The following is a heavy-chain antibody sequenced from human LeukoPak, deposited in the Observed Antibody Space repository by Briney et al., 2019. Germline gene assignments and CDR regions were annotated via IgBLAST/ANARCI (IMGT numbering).Heavy chain of an antibody. CDR3: ARWATYCSGGSCYHFDY. CDR1: GYTFTGYY. D-gene: IGHD2-15*01. Sequence: ASVKVSCKASGYTFTGYYMHWVRQAPGQGLEWMGWINPNSGGTNYAQKFQGRVTMTRDTSISTAYMELSRLRSDDTAVYYCARWATYCSGGSCYHFDYWGQGTLVTVSS. V-gene: IGHV1-2*02. J-gene: IGHJ4*02. CDR2: INPNSGGT.